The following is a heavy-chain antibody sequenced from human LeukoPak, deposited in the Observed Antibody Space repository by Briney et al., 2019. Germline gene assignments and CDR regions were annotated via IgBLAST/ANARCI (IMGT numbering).Heavy chain of an antibody. V-gene: IGHV3-13*01. CDR2: IGTAGDT. D-gene: IGHD1-1*01. Sequence: PGGSLRLSAAASGFTFSDYDMHWVRQAKGKGLEWVSAIGTAGDTYYTGSVKGRFTISRENAKNSLYLQMNSLRAGDTAVYYCARVAKERVGGVYYFDYWGQGTLVTVSS. CDR1: GFTFSDYD. CDR3: ARVAKERVGGVYYFDY. J-gene: IGHJ4*02.